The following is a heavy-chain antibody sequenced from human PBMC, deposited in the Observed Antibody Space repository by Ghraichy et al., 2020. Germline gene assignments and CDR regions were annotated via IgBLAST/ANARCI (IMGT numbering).Heavy chain of an antibody. Sequence: ESLNISCAVSGVSIRSYYWSWIRQPAGKGLEWIGRIYTSGSTNYNPSLKSRATMSLDTSNNQFSLKLSSVTAADTAIYYCASTHYDFWSDSRGDIFDYWGQGTLVTVSS. D-gene: IGHD3-3*01. CDR2: IYTSGST. J-gene: IGHJ4*02. V-gene: IGHV4-4*07. CDR3: ASTHYDFWSDSRGDIFDY. CDR1: GVSIRSYY.